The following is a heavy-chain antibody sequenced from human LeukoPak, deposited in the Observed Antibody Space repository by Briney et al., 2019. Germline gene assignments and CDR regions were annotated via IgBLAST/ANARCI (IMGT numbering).Heavy chain of an antibody. V-gene: IGHV3-53*01. CDR2: TFSGGST. CDR1: GSTVNSNF. CDR3: ASGNSGYFYADY. D-gene: IGHD3-22*01. Sequence: GGSLRLSCAASGSTVNSNFMNWVRQAPEKGLEWVSVTFSGGSTYYADSVKGRFTISRDNSKNTLYLQMNSLRAEDTAVYYCASGNSGYFYADYWGQGALVTVSS. J-gene: IGHJ4*02.